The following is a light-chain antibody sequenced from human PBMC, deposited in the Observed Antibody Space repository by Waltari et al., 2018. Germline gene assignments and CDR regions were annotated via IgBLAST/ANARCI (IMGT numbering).Light chain of an antibody. J-gene: IGKJ1*01. CDR2: DAS. CDR1: QTFTRY. Sequence: EIVLTQSPGTLSLSPGERATLSCRASQTFTRYLAWYQHRPGQAPRLLIYDASTRAAGVADRFSGSGSGTEFSLTISRLEPEDFAVYYCQHYVSLPVTFGQGTRVEIK. V-gene: IGKV3-20*01. CDR3: QHYVSLPVT.